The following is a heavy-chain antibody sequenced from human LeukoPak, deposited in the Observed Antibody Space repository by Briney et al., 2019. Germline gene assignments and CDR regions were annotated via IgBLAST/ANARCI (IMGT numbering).Heavy chain of an antibody. J-gene: IGHJ4*02. CDR2: VYVSGKT. CDR3: ARLSRGGGYDDSGYYVSGFDF. Sequence: SETLSLTRIVSGDSINSFYWSWIRQPAGKGLEWIGRVYVSGKTDYNPSLKSRVTISVDTSKNQFSLKLSSVTAADTAVYYCARLSRGGGYDDSGYYVSGFDFWGQGTLVTVSS. CDR1: GDSINSFY. V-gene: IGHV4-4*07. D-gene: IGHD3-22*01.